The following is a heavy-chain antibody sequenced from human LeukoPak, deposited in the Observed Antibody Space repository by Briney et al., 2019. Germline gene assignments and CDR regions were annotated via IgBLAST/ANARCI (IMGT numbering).Heavy chain of an antibody. D-gene: IGHD3-10*01. CDR2: ISWNSGTI. J-gene: IGHJ4*02. CDR3: AKDVFTMVRGVLEY. CDR1: GFTFDDYA. V-gene: IGHV3-9*01. Sequence: GGSLRLSCAASGFTFDDYAMHWVRHAPGKGLEWVSGISWNSGTIGYADSVKGRFTISRDNAKNSLYLQMNSLRAEDTALYYCAKDVFTMVRGVLEYWGQGTLVTVSS.